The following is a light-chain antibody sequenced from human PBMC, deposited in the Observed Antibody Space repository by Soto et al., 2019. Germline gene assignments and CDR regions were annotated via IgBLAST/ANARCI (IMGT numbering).Light chain of an antibody. CDR3: QQYDSLPYT. Sequence: EIVLTQSPGTLSLSPGERATLSCRASQSVGSTYLAWYQQKLGQAPRLLIYGASNRADGIPGKFSGSGSGTDFTLTISRLGPGDFAVYYCQQYDSLPYTFGRGTKVDLK. V-gene: IGKV3-20*01. J-gene: IGKJ2*01. CDR1: QSVGSTY. CDR2: GAS.